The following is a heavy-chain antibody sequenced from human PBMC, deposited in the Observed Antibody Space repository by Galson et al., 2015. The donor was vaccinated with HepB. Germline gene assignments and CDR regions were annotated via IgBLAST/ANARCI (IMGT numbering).Heavy chain of an antibody. CDR2: ISYDGSNK. CDR1: GFTFSSYA. J-gene: IGHJ4*02. V-gene: IGHV3-30-3*02. Sequence: SLRLSCAASGFTFSSYAMHWVRQAPGKGLEWVAVISYDGSNKYYADSVKGRFTISRDNSKNTLYLQMNSLRAEDTAVYYCAKSRGTMAAAGDHWGQGTQVTVSS. D-gene: IGHD6-25*01. CDR3: AKSRGTMAAAGDH.